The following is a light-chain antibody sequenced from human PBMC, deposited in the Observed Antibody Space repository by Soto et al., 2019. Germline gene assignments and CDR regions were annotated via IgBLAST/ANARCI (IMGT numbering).Light chain of an antibody. J-gene: IGKJ1*01. CDR3: QQYNGYSRT. CDR1: QGISGY. V-gene: IGKV1-13*02. CDR2: DVS. Sequence: AIHFTQSPSSVSASVVDRVTITSLASQGISGYLAWYQQKPGKAPYLLISDVSSLERGVPSRFSGSGSGTEFTLTISSMQPDDFATFYCQQYNGYSRTFGEGTKVDI.